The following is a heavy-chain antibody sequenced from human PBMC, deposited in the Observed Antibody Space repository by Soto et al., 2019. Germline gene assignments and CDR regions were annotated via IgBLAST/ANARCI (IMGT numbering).Heavy chain of an antibody. CDR3: AREVVTETTWGSFDS. CDR1: GGGTLSNDA. Sequence: VHLVQSGADGRKSGSSVRVSCTASGGGTLSNDAISWVRQAPGQGLEWLGRISPFFGTTDYSQSFQGRLTMTADASTSTGYMDLRSLKSDDTAVYYCAREVVTETTWGSFDSWGQGTLVTVSS. D-gene: IGHD2-21*02. V-gene: IGHV1-69*01. J-gene: IGHJ4*02. CDR2: ISPFFGTT.